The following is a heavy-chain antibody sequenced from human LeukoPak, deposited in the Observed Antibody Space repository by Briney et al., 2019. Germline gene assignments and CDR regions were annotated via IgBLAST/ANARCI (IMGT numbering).Heavy chain of an antibody. Sequence: SETLSLTCTVSGGSISSGSYYWSWIRQPAGKGLEWIGRIYTSGSTNYNPSLKSRVTISVDTSKNQFSLKLSSVTAADTAVYYCARQETCHYSSSCLNWFDPWGQGTLVTVSS. J-gene: IGHJ5*02. CDR3: ARQETCHYSSSCLNWFDP. CDR2: IYTSGST. CDR1: GGSISSGSYY. V-gene: IGHV4-61*02. D-gene: IGHD6-13*01.